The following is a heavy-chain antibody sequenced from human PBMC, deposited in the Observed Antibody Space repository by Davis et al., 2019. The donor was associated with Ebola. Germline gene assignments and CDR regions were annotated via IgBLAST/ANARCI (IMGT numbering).Heavy chain of an antibody. J-gene: IGHJ6*04. CDR3: ARGWLRTGLDI. Sequence: PSETLSLTCAISGDSVSSNSGGAWNWLRQSPSRGLEWLGRTYYSSKWYKDYAVSVKSRITINPDTSKNQFSLQLNSVTPEDTALYYCARGWLRTGLDIWGEGTTVNVSS. CDR2: TYYSSKWYK. D-gene: IGHD5-18*01. V-gene: IGHV6-1*01. CDR1: GDSVSSNSGGA.